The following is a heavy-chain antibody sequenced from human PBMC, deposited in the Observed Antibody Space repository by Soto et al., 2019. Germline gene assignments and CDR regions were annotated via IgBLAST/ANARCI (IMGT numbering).Heavy chain of an antibody. CDR1: GFPFWHYG. J-gene: IGHJ6*02. CDR3: ARDRDGGWFHMDV. CDR2: IWSDGKKE. Sequence: QVQLGESGGGVVQPGRSLRLSCVGSGFPFWHYGMHWVRQAPGKGLEWVAVIWSDGKKESYADFVKGRFALSRDNFKDTLYLQMNRLRAEDTVVYYCARDRDGGWFHMDVWGQGTTVTVSS. V-gene: IGHV3-33*01. D-gene: IGHD6-19*01.